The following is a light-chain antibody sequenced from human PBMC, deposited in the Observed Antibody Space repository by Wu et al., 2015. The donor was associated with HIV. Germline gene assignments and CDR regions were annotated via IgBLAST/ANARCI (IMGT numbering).Light chain of an antibody. V-gene: IGKV3-11*01. CDR3: QQRINWLFA. Sequence: EIVLAQSPAALSLSPGEEATLSCRATESVKIYLAWYQQRPGHPPRLLIYDSSNRAAGVPARFSGRGSGTDFTLTISSLEPEDSAVYYCQQRINWLFAFGHGTRLEIK. CDR2: DSS. J-gene: IGKJ5*01. CDR1: ESVKIY.